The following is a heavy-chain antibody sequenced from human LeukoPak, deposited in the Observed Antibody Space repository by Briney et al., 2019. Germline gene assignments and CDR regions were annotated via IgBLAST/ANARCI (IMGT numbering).Heavy chain of an antibody. D-gene: IGHD3-16*02. V-gene: IGHV4-39*07. CDR2: IYYSGST. CDR1: GGSISSSSYY. J-gene: IGHJ4*02. Sequence: SETLSLTCTVSGGSISSSSYYWGWIRQPPGKGLEWIGSIYYSGSTYYNPSLKSRVTISVDTSKNQFSLKLSSVTAADTAVYYCARDVGYYDYVWGSYPHFDYWGQGTLVTVSS. CDR3: ARDVGYYDYVWGSYPHFDY.